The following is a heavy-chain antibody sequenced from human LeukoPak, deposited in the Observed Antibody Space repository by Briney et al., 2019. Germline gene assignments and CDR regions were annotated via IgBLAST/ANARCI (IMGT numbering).Heavy chain of an antibody. CDR2: ISGSGGST. Sequence: GGSLRLSCAASGFTFSSYAMSWVCQAPGKGLEWVSAISGSGGSTYYADSVKGRFTISRDNSKNTLYLQMNSLRAEDTAVYYCAKDQTLSYDSSGYYYSAFDIWGQGTMVTVSS. J-gene: IGHJ3*02. D-gene: IGHD3-22*01. CDR3: AKDQTLSYDSSGYYYSAFDI. V-gene: IGHV3-23*01. CDR1: GFTFSSYA.